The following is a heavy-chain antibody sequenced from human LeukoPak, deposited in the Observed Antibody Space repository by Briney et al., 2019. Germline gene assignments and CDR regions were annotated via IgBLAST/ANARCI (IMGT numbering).Heavy chain of an antibody. CDR1: GFTVSSNY. D-gene: IGHD3-22*01. CDR2: IYSGGST. Sequence: GSLRLSCAASGFTVSSNYMSWVRQAPGEGLEWVSVIYSGGSTYYADSVKGRFTISRDNSKNTLYLQMNSLRAEDTAVYYCAKDPPRAMIVVVLRDWFDPWGQGTLVTVSS. V-gene: IGHV3-53*05. CDR3: AKDPPRAMIVVVLRDWFDP. J-gene: IGHJ5*02.